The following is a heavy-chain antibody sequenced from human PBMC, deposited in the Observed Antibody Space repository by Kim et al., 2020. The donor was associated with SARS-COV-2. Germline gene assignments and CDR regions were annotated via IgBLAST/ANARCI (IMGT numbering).Heavy chain of an antibody. J-gene: IGHJ4*02. CDR2: ISSSGSTI. CDR1: GFTFSDYY. V-gene: IGHV3-11*01. CDR3: ARDRSKWELLADY. Sequence: GGSLRLSCAASGFTFSDYYMSWIRQAPGKGLEWVSYISSSGSTIYYADSVKGRFTISRDNAKNSLYLQMNSLRAEDTAVYYCARDRSKWELLADYWGQGTLVTVSS. D-gene: IGHD1-26*01.